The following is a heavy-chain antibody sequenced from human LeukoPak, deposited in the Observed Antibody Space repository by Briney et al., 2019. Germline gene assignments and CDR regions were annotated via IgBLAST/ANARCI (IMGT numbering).Heavy chain of an antibody. CDR3: ARDFALAYLDY. J-gene: IGHJ4*02. CDR2: ISSSGSTI. Sequence: PGGSLRLSCAASGFTFSSYEMNWVRQAPGKGLEWVSYISSSGSTIYYADSVKGRFTISRDNAKNSLYLQMNSLRAEDTAVYYCARDFALAYLDYWGQGTLVTVSS. D-gene: IGHD3-16*01. V-gene: IGHV3-48*03. CDR1: GFTFSSYE.